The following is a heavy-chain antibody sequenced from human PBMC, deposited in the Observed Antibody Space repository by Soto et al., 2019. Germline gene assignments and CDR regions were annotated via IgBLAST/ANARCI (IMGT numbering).Heavy chain of an antibody. D-gene: IGHD5-12*01. CDR3: AREHHSGAY. V-gene: IGHV1-69*01. J-gene: IGHJ4*02. CDR2: IIPIFGTA. Sequence: QAPGQGLEWMGGIIPIFGTANYAQKFQGRVTITADEATSTAYMELSSLRAEDTAVYYCAREHHSGAYWGQGTLVTVSS.